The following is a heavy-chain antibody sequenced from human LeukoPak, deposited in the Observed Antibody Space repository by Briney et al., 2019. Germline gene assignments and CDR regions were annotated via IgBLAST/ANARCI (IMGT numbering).Heavy chain of an antibody. CDR1: GGSISSYY. CDR3: ARGTRYCSGGSCRYYFDY. D-gene: IGHD2-15*01. V-gene: IGHV4-4*07. CDR2: IYTSGST. J-gene: IGHJ4*02. Sequence: SETLSLTCTVSGGSISSYYWSWIRQPAGKGLEWIGRIYTSGSTNYNPSLMSRVTMSVDTSKNQFSLKLSSVTAADTAVYYCARGTRYCSGGSCRYYFDYWGQGTLVTVSS.